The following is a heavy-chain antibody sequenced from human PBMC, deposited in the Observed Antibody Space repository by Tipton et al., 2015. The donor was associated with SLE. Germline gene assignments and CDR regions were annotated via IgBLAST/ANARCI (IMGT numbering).Heavy chain of an antibody. J-gene: IGHJ3*02. Sequence: LRLSCTVSGGSISSSSYYWGWIRQPPGKGLEWIGSIHYSGSTYYNPSLKSRVTISVDTSKNQFSLKLSSVTAADTAVYYCATHEGYSSSAPDIWGQGTMVTVSS. D-gene: IGHD6-6*01. V-gene: IGHV4-39*07. CDR3: ATHEGYSSSAPDI. CDR2: IHYSGST. CDR1: GGSISSSSYY.